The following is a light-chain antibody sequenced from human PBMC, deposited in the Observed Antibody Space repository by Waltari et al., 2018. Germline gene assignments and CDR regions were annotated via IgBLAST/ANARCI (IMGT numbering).Light chain of an antibody. CDR2: DDN. J-gene: IGLJ2*01. CDR3: YSTDSTGNHVV. V-gene: IGLV3-10*01. CDR1: ALPKTY. Sequence: SYELTQPPSVSVSPGQTARITCSGDALPKTYAFWYKQKSGQAPVLIIYDDNKRPSGIPERFSGSSSGTMATLTISGAQVEDEADYYCYSTDSTGNHVVFGGGTKLTVL.